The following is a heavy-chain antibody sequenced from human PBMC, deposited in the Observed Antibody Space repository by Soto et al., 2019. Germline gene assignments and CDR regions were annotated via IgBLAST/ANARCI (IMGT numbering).Heavy chain of an antibody. V-gene: IGHV3-23*01. J-gene: IGHJ4*02. D-gene: IGHD5-12*01. CDR1: GFTFSSYA. CDR3: AKVEGYSGYDWSLWYFDY. Sequence: PGGSLRLSCAASGFTFSSYAMSWVRQAPGKGLEWVSGISGSGGSTYYADSVKGRFTISRDNSKNTLYLQMNSLRAEDTAVYYCAKVEGYSGYDWSLWYFDYWGQGTLVTVSS. CDR2: ISGSGGST.